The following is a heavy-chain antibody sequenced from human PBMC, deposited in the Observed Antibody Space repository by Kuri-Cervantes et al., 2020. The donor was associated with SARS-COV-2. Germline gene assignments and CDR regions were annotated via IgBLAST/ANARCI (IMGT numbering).Heavy chain of an antibody. J-gene: IGHJ4*02. CDR2: IYYSGST. CDR3: ASSSSGYYYPFDY. D-gene: IGHD3-22*01. CDR1: GGSISSYY. V-gene: IGHV4-59*01. Sequence: SETLSLTCTVSGGSISSYYWSWIRQPPGKGLEWIGYIYYSGSTNYNPSLKSRVTISVDTSKNQFSLKLSSVTAADTAVYYCASSSSGYYYPFDYWGQGTRVTGSS.